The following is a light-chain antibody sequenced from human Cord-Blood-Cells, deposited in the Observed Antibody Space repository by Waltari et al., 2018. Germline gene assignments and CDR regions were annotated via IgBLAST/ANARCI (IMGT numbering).Light chain of an antibody. CDR3: CSCAGSSTVV. Sequence: QSALTQPASAYRSPGPSITISCTCTSSDVGSYTLVPWYQQHPGKAPNLMIYEGSKRPSGVSKRFSGSKSGNTASLTISGLQAADEADYYCCSCAGSSTVVFGGGTTLTFL. CDR1: SSDVGSYTL. CDR2: EGS. J-gene: IGLJ2*01. V-gene: IGLV2-23*01.